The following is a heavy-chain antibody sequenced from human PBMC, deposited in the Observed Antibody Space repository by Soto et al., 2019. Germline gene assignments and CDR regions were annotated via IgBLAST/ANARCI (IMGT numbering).Heavy chain of an antibody. D-gene: IGHD2-15*01. CDR3: ASEYCSGGRCYYYGMDV. Sequence: QVQLVESGGGVVQPGRSLRLSCAASGFTFSSYGMHWVRQAPGKGLEWVAVIWYDGSNKYYADSVKGRFTISRDNSKNTLYLQMNSLRAEYTAVYYCASEYCSGGRCYYYGMDVWGQGTTVTVSS. CDR2: IWYDGSNK. V-gene: IGHV3-33*01. CDR1: GFTFSSYG. J-gene: IGHJ6*02.